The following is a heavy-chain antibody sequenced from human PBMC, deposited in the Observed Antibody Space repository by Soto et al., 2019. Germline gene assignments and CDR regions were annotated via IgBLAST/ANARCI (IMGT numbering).Heavy chain of an antibody. Sequence: GGSLRLSCAASGFTFSSYGMHWVRQAPGKGLEWVAVIWYDGSNKYYADSVKGRFTISRDNSKNTLYLQMNSLRAEDTAVYYCAREWVLMVYAPQKYDYYYGMDVWGQGTTVTVSS. CDR1: GFTFSSYG. D-gene: IGHD2-8*01. CDR3: AREWVLMVYAPQKYDYYYGMDV. CDR2: IWYDGSNK. J-gene: IGHJ6*02. V-gene: IGHV3-33*01.